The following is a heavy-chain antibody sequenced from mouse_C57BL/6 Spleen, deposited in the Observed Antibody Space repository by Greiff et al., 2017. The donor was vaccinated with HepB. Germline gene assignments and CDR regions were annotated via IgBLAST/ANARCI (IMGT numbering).Heavy chain of an antibody. Sequence: EVKLVESGGGLVKPGGSLKLSCAASGFTFSSYAMSWVRQTPEKRLEWVATISDGGSYTYYPDNVKGRFTISRDNAKKNLYLQMSHLKSEDTAMYYCARNDYGLYYYAMDYWGQGTSVTVSS. CDR3: ARNDYGLYYYAMDY. J-gene: IGHJ4*01. V-gene: IGHV5-4*03. CDR1: GFTFSSYA. CDR2: ISDGGSYT. D-gene: IGHD2-4*01.